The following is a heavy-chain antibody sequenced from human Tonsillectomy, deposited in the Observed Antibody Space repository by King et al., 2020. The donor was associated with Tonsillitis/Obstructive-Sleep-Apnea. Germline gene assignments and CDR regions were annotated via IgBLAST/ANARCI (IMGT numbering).Heavy chain of an antibody. Sequence: TLKESGPVLVKPPETLTLTCTVSGFSLSNARMGVSWIRQPPGKPLEGLAHIFSNDEKSYSTSLKTRLTIPKDTPKSQVVLTMTNMDPVDTATYYCARIPGYYDGSNWFDPWGQGTLVTVSS. CDR2: IFSNDEK. V-gene: IGHV2-26*01. CDR1: GFSLSNARMG. J-gene: IGHJ5*02. D-gene: IGHD3-22*01. CDR3: ARIPGYYDGSNWFDP.